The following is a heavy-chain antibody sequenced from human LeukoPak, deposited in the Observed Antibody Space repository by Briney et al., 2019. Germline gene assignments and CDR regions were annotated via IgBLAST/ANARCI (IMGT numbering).Heavy chain of an antibody. Sequence: GGSLRLSCAASGFTFSSYAMHWVRQAPGKGLEWVAVISYDGSNKYYADSVKGRFTISRDNSKNTLYLQMNSLRAEDTAVYYCARCSGGSCYYSGYWGQGTLVTVSS. J-gene: IGHJ4*02. CDR3: ARCSGGSCYYSGY. CDR2: ISYDGSNK. CDR1: GFTFSSYA. V-gene: IGHV3-30-3*01. D-gene: IGHD2-15*01.